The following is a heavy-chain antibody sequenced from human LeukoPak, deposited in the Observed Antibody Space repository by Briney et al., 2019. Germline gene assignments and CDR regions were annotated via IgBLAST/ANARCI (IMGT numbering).Heavy chain of an antibody. CDR1: GGSFSGYY. CDR3: ARRLLGYCSGGSCYSGYFQH. V-gene: IGHV4-34*01. Sequence: SETLSLTCAVYGGSFSGYYWSWIRQPPGKGLEWIGEINHSGSTNYNPSLKSRITISVDTSKDQFSLKLTSVTAADTAVYYCARRLLGYCSGGSCYSGYFQHWGQGTLVTVSS. J-gene: IGHJ1*01. D-gene: IGHD2-15*01. CDR2: INHSGST.